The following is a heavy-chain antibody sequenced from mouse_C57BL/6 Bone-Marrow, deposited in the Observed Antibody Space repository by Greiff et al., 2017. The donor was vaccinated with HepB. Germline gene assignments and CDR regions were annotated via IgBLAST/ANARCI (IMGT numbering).Heavy chain of an antibody. Sequence: EVQGVDSGGGLVQPGGSMKLSCVASGFTFSNYWMNWVRQSPEKGLEWVAQIRLKSDNYATHYAESVKGRFTISRDDSKSSVYLQMNNLRAEDTGIYYCTARLITTVVATDVWGTGTTVTVSS. CDR3: TARLITTVVATDV. V-gene: IGHV6-3*01. CDR1: GFTFSNYW. D-gene: IGHD1-1*01. CDR2: IRLKSDNYAT. J-gene: IGHJ1*03.